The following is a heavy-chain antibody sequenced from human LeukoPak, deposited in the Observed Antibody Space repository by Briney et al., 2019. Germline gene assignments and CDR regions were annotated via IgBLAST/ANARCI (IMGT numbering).Heavy chain of an antibody. V-gene: IGHV6-1*01. CDR2: TFYRSKWYN. Sequence: SQTLSLTCAISGDSVSSNSAAWNWIRQSPSRGLEWLGRTFYRSKWYNDYAVSVKSRITINPDTSKNQFSLQLNSVTPEDTAVYYCARDSPLTTVTTFPYWYFDLWGRGTLVTVSS. CDR1: GDSVSSNSAA. J-gene: IGHJ2*01. D-gene: IGHD4-17*01. CDR3: ARDSPLTTVTTFPYWYFDL.